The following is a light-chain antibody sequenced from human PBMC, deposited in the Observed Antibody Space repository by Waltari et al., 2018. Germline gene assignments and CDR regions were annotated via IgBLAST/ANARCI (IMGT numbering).Light chain of an antibody. CDR3: LQYDSLPLT. CDR1: QSISSY. Sequence: DIQMTQSPSSLSASVGDRVTITCRASQSISSYLYWFQQKPGRVPQLLIYDASKVETGVPSRFSGSGSGTDFSFTISSLQPEDVATYYCLQYDSLPLTFGGGTRVELK. V-gene: IGKV1-33*01. CDR2: DAS. J-gene: IGKJ4*01.